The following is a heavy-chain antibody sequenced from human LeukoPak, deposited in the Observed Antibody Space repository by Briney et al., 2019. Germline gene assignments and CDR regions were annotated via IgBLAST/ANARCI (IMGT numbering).Heavy chain of an antibody. D-gene: IGHD3-16*01. V-gene: IGHV4-61*02. CDR3: ARDHLGEYFDY. J-gene: IGHJ4*02. Sequence: SETLSLTCAVSGGSISSGGYSWSWIRQPAGKGLEWIGRIYTSGSTNYNPSLKSRVTISVDTSKNQFSLKLSSVTAADTAVYYCARDHLGEYFDYWGQGTLVTVSS. CDR2: IYTSGST. CDR1: GGSISSGGYS.